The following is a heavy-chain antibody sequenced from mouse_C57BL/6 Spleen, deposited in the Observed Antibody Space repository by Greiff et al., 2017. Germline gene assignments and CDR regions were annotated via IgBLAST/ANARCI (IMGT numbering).Heavy chain of an antibody. CDR3: ARYDDDGAWFAY. J-gene: IGHJ3*01. Sequence: QVQLQQPGAELVRPGSSVKLSCKASGYTFTSYWMDWVKQRPGQGLEWIGNIYPSDSETHYNQKFKDKATLTVDKSSSTAYMQLSSLTSEDSAVYYCARYDDDGAWFAYWGQGTLVTVSA. CDR2: IYPSDSET. CDR1: GYTFTSYW. V-gene: IGHV1-61*01. D-gene: IGHD2-4*01.